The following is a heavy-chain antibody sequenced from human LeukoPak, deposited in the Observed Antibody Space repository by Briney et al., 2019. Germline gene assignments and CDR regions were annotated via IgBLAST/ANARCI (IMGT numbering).Heavy chain of an antibody. Sequence: GESLKISCKGSGYNFTNYWIAWVRQMPGKGLEWMGIIYPGDSDTRYSPSFQGQVTISADMSISTAYLQWYSLKTSDTAIYYCARAVLGAYYFAYWGLGTLVTVSS. CDR3: ARAVLGAYYFAY. V-gene: IGHV5-51*01. CDR2: IYPGDSDT. J-gene: IGHJ4*02. D-gene: IGHD1-26*01. CDR1: GYNFTNYW.